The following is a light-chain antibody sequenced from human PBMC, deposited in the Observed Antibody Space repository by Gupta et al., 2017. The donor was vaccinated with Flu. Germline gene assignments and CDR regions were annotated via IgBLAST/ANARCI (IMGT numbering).Light chain of an antibody. CDR3: QRYNSYPWT. V-gene: IGKV1-5*03. CDR1: QSISSW. Sequence: DIQMTQSPSTLSASVGDRVTITCRASQSISSWLAWYQQKPGKAPKLLIYKASSLESGVPSRFSGSGSGTEFTLTISSLQPDDFATYYRQRYNSYPWTFGQGTXVEIK. CDR2: KAS. J-gene: IGKJ1*01.